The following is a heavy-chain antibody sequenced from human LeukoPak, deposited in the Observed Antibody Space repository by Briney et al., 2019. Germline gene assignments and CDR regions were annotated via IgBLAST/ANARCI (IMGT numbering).Heavy chain of an antibody. Sequence: LTGGSLRLSCAASGFTFSNYAMNWVRQAPGKGLEWVSAVSGNGATTYYADSVKGRFTISRDNSRNTLSLQMNGLRAEDTAIYYCVKDRLAAVPGPGRYWGQGTLVTVSS. CDR1: GFTFSNYA. J-gene: IGHJ4*02. D-gene: IGHD3-9*01. CDR3: VKDRLAAVPGPGRY. CDR2: VSGNGATT. V-gene: IGHV3-23*01.